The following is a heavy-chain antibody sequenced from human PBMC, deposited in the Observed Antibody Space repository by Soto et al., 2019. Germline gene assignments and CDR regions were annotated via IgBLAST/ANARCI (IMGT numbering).Heavy chain of an antibody. CDR2: ISGSGSTT. CDR3: ARSSLTYFEF. V-gene: IGHV3-11*01. CDR1: GFTFSDYY. J-gene: IGHJ4*02. Sequence: QVHLEEYGGGLVKPGGSLRLSCTASGFTFSDYYMSWIRQAPGKGLEWLAYISGSGSTTYYTESVKGRFAISRDNARTSLYLQINSLRVEDSAVYYCARSSLTYFEFWGQGTLVTVSS.